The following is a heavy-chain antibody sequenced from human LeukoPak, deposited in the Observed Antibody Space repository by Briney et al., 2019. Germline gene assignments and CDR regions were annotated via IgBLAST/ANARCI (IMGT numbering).Heavy chain of an antibody. V-gene: IGHV1-58*01. J-gene: IGHJ4*02. CDR2: IVVGSGNT. D-gene: IGHD3-3*01. Sequence: SVKVSCKASGFTFTSSAVQWVRQARGQRLEWIGWIVVGSGNTSYAQKFQGRVTMTRDTSTSTAYMELSSLRSEDTAVYYCASGEAYYDFWSGYKAFDYWGQGTLVTVSS. CDR3: ASGEAYYDFWSGYKAFDY. CDR1: GFTFTSSA.